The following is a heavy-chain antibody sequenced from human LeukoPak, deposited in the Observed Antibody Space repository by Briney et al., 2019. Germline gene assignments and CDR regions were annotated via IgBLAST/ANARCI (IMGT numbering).Heavy chain of an antibody. CDR1: GFTFSSYA. J-gene: IGHJ4*02. D-gene: IGHD6-13*01. V-gene: IGHV3-23*01. CDR3: AKEGYGSRRNADFDY. Sequence: GGSLRLSCAASGFTFSSYAMSWVRQAPGKGLQWVSAISGSGGTTYYADPVKDRFTISRDNSKNTLYLRMNSLRADDTAVYYCAKEGYGSRRNADFDYRGLGTLVAVSS. CDR2: ISGSGGTT.